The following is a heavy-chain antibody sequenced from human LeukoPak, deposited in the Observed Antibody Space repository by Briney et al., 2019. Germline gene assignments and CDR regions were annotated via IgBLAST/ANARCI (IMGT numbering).Heavy chain of an antibody. CDR1: AFTFSGYD. D-gene: IGHD1-26*01. CDR3: AKGGALRWFDP. CDR2: IRYDGSNE. Sequence: GGSLRLSCAASAFTFSGYDMHWVRQAPGKGLEWTAFIRYDGSNEYYADSVKGRFTISRDNSKKTLYLQMNSLRPEDTAVYYCAKGGALRWFDPWGQGTLVTVSS. V-gene: IGHV3-30*02. J-gene: IGHJ5*02.